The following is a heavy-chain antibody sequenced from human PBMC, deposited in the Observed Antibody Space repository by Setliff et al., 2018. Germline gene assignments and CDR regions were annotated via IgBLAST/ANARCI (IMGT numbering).Heavy chain of an antibody. Sequence: SETLSLTCTVSGGSISSSSYYRGGIRQPPGKGLEWIGSIYYSGSTYHNPSLKSRVTISVDTSKNQFSLNLTSETAADTAVYYCARARSLDFDYWGQGMLVTVSS. J-gene: IGHJ4*02. V-gene: IGHV4-39*01. CDR2: IYYSGST. CDR3: ARARSLDFDY. CDR1: GGSISSSSYY.